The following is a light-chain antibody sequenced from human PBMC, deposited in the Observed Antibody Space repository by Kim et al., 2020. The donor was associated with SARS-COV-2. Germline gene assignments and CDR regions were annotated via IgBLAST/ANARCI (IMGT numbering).Light chain of an antibody. J-gene: IGLJ2*01. V-gene: IGLV2-8*01. Sequence: GQSITISDTGTSSDVGTSNSVSWYQQHPAKAPKLMIYEVSKPPSGVPDRFSGSKSGNTASLTVSGLQAEDEADYYCSSYAGSHNLVFGGGTQLTVL. CDR2: EVS. CDR3: SSYAGSHNLV. CDR1: SSDVGTSNS.